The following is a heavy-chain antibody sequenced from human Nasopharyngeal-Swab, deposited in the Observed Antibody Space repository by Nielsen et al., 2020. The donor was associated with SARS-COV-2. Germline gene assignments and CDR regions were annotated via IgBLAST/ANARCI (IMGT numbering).Heavy chain of an antibody. D-gene: IGHD2-21*02. CDR2: IHPGGTT. Sequence: SETLSLTCAVSGDSISSDKWWSWARQPPGKGLEWIGEIHPGGTTNCNPSLKSRVAISVDKSKNNFSLKLSSVTAADTAVYYCARGGDWSFDPWGQGTLVTVSS. CDR3: ARGGDWSFDP. J-gene: IGHJ5*02. CDR1: GDSISSDKW. V-gene: IGHV4-4*02.